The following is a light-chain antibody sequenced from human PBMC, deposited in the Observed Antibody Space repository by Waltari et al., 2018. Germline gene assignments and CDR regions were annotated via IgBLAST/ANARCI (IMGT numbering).Light chain of an antibody. CDR1: RRDVGRYNL. CDR2: EVS. CDR3: CSYAGSSV. V-gene: IGLV2-23*02. J-gene: IGLJ3*02. Sequence: QSALTQPASVSGSPGQSITISCTGPRRDVGRYNLVSWYQQHPGKAPKLMIYEVSKRPSGVSNRFSGSKSGNTASLTISGLQAEDEADYYCCSYAGSSVFGGGTKLTVL.